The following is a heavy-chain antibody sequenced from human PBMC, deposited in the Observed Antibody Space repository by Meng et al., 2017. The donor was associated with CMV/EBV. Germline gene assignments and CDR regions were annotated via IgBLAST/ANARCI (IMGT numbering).Heavy chain of an antibody. V-gene: IGHV1-2*02. CDR3: ARTYYDFWSGYYGADAFDI. CDR2: INPNSGGT. J-gene: IGHJ3*02. Sequence: ASVKVSCKASGYTFTGYYMHWVRKAPGQGLEWMGWINPNSGGTNYAQKFQGRVTMTRDTSISTAYMELSRLRSDDTAVYYCARTYYDFWSGYYGADAFDIWGQGTMVTVSS. D-gene: IGHD3-3*01. CDR1: GYTFTGYY.